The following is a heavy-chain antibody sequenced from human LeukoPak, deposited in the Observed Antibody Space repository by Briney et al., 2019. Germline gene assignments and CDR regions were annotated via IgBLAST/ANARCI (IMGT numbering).Heavy chain of an antibody. V-gene: IGHV4-39*01. Sequence: PSETLSLTCTVSGGSISSSSYYWGRIRQPPGKGLEWIVSIYYSGSTYYNPSLKSRVTISVDTSKSQFSLKLSSVTAADTAVYYCARRIYYYDSSGSNELLDYWGQGTLVTVSS. CDR2: IYYSGST. CDR1: GGSISSSSYY. D-gene: IGHD3-22*01. J-gene: IGHJ4*02. CDR3: ARRIYYYDSSGSNELLDY.